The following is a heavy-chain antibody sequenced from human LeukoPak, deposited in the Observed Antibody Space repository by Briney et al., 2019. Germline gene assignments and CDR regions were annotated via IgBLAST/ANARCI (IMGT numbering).Heavy chain of an antibody. CDR2: IKQDGSEK. D-gene: IGHD2-2*01. V-gene: IGHV3-7*01. J-gene: IGHJ6*02. Sequence: GGSLRLSCAASGFTFSSYWMSWVRQAPGKGLEWVANIKQDGSEKYYVDSVKGRFTISRDNAKNSLYLQMNSLGAEDTAVYYCARDRSYCSSTSCPTLYYYYYYGMDVWGQGTTVTVSS. CDR3: ARDRSYCSSTSCPTLYYYYYYGMDV. CDR1: GFTFSSYW.